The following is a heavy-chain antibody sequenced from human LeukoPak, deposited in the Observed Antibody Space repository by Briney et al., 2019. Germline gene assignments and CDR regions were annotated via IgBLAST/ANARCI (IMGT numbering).Heavy chain of an antibody. V-gene: IGHV3-15*01. D-gene: IGHD3-3*01. CDR3: TTDEWS. CDR2: IKSKTHGETT. J-gene: IGHJ4*02. CDR1: GFTFSDGW. Sequence: PGGSLRLSCAASGFTFSDGWMSWVRQAPGKGLEWVGRIKSKTHGETTDHAAPVKGRFTISRDDSKNTLYLQMNSLKTEDTAVYYCTTDEWSWGQGTLVTVSS.